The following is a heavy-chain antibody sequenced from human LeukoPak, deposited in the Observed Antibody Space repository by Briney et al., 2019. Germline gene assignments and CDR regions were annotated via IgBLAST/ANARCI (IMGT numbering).Heavy chain of an antibody. CDR3: AREGGYSYGWYFDY. J-gene: IGHJ4*02. Sequence: GGSLRLSCAASGFTFSSYSMNWVRQAPGKGLEWVSSISSSYIYYADSVKGRFTISRDNAKNSLYLQMNSLRAEDTAVYYCAREGGYSYGWYFDYWGQGTLVTVSS. D-gene: IGHD5-18*01. V-gene: IGHV3-21*01. CDR1: GFTFSSYS. CDR2: ISSSYI.